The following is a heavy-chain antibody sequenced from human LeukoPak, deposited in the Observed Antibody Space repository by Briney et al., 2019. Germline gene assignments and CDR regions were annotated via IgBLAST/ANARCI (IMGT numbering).Heavy chain of an antibody. J-gene: IGHJ4*02. CDR1: GFTFSSYA. V-gene: IGHV3-30-3*01. CDR2: ISYDGSNK. D-gene: IGHD3-16*01. CDR3: ARAPPGGLGGFDY. Sequence: GGSLRLSCAASGFTFSSYAMHWVRQAPGKGLKWVAVISYDGSNKYYADSVKGRFTISRDNSKNTLYLQMNSLRAEDTAVYYCARAPPGGLGGFDYWGQGTLVTVSS.